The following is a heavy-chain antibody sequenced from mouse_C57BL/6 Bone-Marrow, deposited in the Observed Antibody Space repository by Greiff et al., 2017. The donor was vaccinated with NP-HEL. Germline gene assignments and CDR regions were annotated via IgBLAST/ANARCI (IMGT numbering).Heavy chain of an antibody. CDR1: GYTFTSYW. CDR3: ITTVVSMDY. V-gene: IGHV1-50*01. Sequence: QVQLQQPGAELVKPGASVKLSCKASGYTFTSYWMQWVKQRPGQGLEWIGEIDPSDSYTNYNQKFKGKATLTVDTSSSTAYMQLSSLTSEDSAVYYCITTVVSMDYWGQGTSVTVSS. J-gene: IGHJ4*01. D-gene: IGHD1-1*01. CDR2: IDPSDSYT.